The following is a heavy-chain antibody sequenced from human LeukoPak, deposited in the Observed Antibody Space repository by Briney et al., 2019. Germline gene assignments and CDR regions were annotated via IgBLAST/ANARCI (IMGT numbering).Heavy chain of an antibody. CDR2: INSDGSST. J-gene: IGHJ4*02. V-gene: IGHV3-74*01. D-gene: IGHD2-2*01. CDR3: ASPCSSTSCPDY. Sequence: GGSLRLSCAASGFTFSSYWMHWVRQAPGKGLGWVSRINSDGSSTSYADSVKGRFTISRDNAKNTLYLQMNSLRAEDTAVYYCASPCSSTSCPDYWGQGTLVTVSS. CDR1: GFTFSSYW.